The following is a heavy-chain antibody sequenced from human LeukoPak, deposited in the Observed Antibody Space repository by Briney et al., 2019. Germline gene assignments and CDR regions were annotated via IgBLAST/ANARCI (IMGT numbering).Heavy chain of an antibody. J-gene: IGHJ4*02. CDR3: AKDIRDYSSGWPTDY. Sequence: GGSLRLSCAASGFTFSNGMHWFRQAPGKGLEWVAVISYDGRNKDYADSVKGRFTISRDNSKNTLYLQMNSLRAEDTAVYYCAKDIRDYSSGWPTDYWGQGTLVTVSS. CDR2: ISYDGRNK. V-gene: IGHV3-30*18. D-gene: IGHD6-19*01. CDR1: GFTFSNG.